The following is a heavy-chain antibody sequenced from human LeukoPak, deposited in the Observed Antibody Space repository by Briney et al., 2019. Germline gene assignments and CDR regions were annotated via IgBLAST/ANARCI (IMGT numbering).Heavy chain of an antibody. Sequence: PGGSLRLSCAASGFTFSTYWMSWVRQAPGKGLEWVANINEDGSTKYYVDSVKGRFTISRDNAKNSLFLQMNSLRAEDTAVYYCARERYGDYFDYWGQGTLVTVSS. CDR2: INEDGSTK. CDR1: GFTFSTYW. J-gene: IGHJ4*02. V-gene: IGHV3-7*01. CDR3: ARERYGDYFDY. D-gene: IGHD4-17*01.